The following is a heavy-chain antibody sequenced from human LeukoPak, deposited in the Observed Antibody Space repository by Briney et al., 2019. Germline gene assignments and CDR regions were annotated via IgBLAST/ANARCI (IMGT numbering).Heavy chain of an antibody. CDR2: ISSSGRTI. Sequence: GGSLRLSCAASGFIFSNYEMNWVRQAPGKGLEWVSCISSSGRTIYYADSVKGRFTISRDNAKNSLYLQMNSLRAEDTAVYYCARAYYGSGSYKAYFDPWGPGTLVTVSS. CDR1: GFIFSNYE. J-gene: IGHJ5*02. V-gene: IGHV3-48*03. CDR3: ARAYYGSGSYKAYFDP. D-gene: IGHD3-10*01.